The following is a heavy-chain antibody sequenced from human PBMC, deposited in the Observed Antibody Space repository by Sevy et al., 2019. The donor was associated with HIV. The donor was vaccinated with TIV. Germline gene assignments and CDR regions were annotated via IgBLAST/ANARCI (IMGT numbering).Heavy chain of an antibody. CDR2: ISFDGRNE. CDR1: GFTFANHA. D-gene: IGHD2-8*02. J-gene: IGHJ4*02. CDR3: GRDHCDDGVCFRSGYFDY. V-gene: IGHV3-30*04. Sequence: GGSLRLSCVASGFTFANHAIHWVRQAPGKGLEWVAIISFDGRNERYADSVKGRFTISRDNSKNTVYLQMTRLRTEDAAVYYCGRDHCDDGVCFRSGYFDYWGQGTLVTVSS.